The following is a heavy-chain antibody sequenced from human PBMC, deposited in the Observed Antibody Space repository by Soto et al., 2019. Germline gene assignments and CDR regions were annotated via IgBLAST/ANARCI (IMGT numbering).Heavy chain of an antibody. D-gene: IGHD6-6*01. J-gene: IGHJ4*02. Sequence: GESLKISCKGSGYSFTSYWIGWVRQMPGKGLEWMGIIYPGDSDTRYSPSFQGQVTISADKSISIAYLQWSSLKASDTAMYYCGRHEAYNSSSEVRGDYWGQGTLVTVSS. CDR3: GRHEAYNSSSEVRGDY. CDR2: IYPGDSDT. V-gene: IGHV5-51*01. CDR1: GYSFTSYW.